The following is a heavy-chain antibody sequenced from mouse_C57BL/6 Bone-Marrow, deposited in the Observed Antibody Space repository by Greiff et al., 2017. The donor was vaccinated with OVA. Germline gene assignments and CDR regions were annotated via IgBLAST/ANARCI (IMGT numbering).Heavy chain of an antibody. J-gene: IGHJ1*03. D-gene: IGHD1-1*01. CDR2: ISDGGSYT. V-gene: IGHV5-4*01. Sequence: VQLKESGGGLVKPGGSLKLSCAASGFTFSSYAMSWVRQTPEKRLEWVATISDGGSYTYYPDNVKGRFTISRDNAKNNLYLQMSHLKSEDTAMYYCARGGYYGSSWYFDVWGTGTTVTVSS. CDR3: ARGGYYGSSWYFDV. CDR1: GFTFSSYA.